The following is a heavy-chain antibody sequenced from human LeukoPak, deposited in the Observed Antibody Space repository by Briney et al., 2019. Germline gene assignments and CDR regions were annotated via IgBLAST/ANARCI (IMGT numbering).Heavy chain of an antibody. CDR2: INPNSGGT. V-gene: IGHV1-2*02. Sequence: GASVKVSCKASGYTFTGYYMHWVRQAPGQGLEWMGWINPNSGGTNYAQKFQGRVTMTRDTSISTAYMELSRLRSDDTAVYYCSRGFLRFFGWQTNSGAFDIWGQGTMVTVSS. CDR3: SRGFLRFFGWQTNSGAFDI. D-gene: IGHD3-3*01. CDR1: GYTFTGYY. J-gene: IGHJ3*02.